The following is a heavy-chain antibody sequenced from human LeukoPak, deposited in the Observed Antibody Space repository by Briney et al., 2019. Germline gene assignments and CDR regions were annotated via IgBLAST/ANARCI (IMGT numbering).Heavy chain of an antibody. V-gene: IGHV1-69*06. D-gene: IGHD1-26*01. CDR1: GGTFSNYA. Sequence: GASVKVSCKASGGTFSNYAISWVRQAPGQGLEWMGGIIPIFGTANYAQKFQGRVTITADKSTSTAYMELSSLRSEDTAVYYCARSLRSGSYWGFDYWGQGTLVTVSS. CDR3: ARSLRSGSYWGFDY. CDR2: IIPIFGTA. J-gene: IGHJ4*02.